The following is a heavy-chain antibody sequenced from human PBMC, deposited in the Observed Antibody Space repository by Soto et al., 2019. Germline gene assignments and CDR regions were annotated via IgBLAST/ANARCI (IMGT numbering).Heavy chain of an antibody. Sequence: QVQLVQSGAEVKKPGASVKVSCKASGYTFTSYAMHWVRQAPGQRLEWMGWINAGNGNTKYSQKFQGRVTITRDTAASTAYMELSSLSCDDTVVYYCARDMGYCSGGSCYSRYYYYYGMDVWGQGTTVTVSS. CDR1: GYTFTSYA. CDR2: INAGNGNT. V-gene: IGHV1-3*01. J-gene: IGHJ6*02. CDR3: ARDMGYCSGGSCYSRYYYYYGMDV. D-gene: IGHD2-15*01.